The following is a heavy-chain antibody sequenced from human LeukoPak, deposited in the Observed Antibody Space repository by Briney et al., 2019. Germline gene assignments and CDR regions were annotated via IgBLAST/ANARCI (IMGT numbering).Heavy chain of an antibody. CDR3: ARDFYNSGWYGEFDY. CDR1: GFTFSTYS. V-gene: IGHV3-21*01. D-gene: IGHD6-19*01. Sequence: GGSLRLSCAASGFTFSTYSMNWVRQAPGKGLEWVSSISSSSYIYYADSLRGRFTISRDNAKNSLYLQMNSLRAEDTAVYYCARDFYNSGWYGEFDYWGQGTLVTVSS. CDR2: ISSSSYI. J-gene: IGHJ4*02.